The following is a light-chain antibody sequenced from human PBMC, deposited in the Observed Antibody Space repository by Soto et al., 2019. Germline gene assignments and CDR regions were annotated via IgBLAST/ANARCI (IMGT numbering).Light chain of an antibody. Sequence: EILLTQSPGTLSLSPGDRATLSCRASQSVAFKYLAWYQQRPGQAPRLLIYGASIMATGIPDRFSGSGSDTDFTLTISRLEPEDFAVYYCQQYGASPPYTFGQGTKLEIK. J-gene: IGKJ2*01. V-gene: IGKV3-20*01. CDR2: GAS. CDR3: QQYGASPPYT. CDR1: QSVAFKY.